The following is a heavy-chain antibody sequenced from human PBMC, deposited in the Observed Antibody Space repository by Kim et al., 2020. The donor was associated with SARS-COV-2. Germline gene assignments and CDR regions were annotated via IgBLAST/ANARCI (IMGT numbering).Heavy chain of an antibody. CDR3: ARELTGDRGGKKGNNWFDP. CDR1: GDSVSSNSAA. V-gene: IGHV6-1*01. CDR2: TYYRSKWYN. D-gene: IGHD7-27*01. J-gene: IGHJ5*02. Sequence: SQTLSLTCAISGDSVSSNSAAWNWIRQSPSRGLEWLGRTYYRSKWYNDYAVSVKSRITINPDTSKNQFSLQLNSVTPEDTAVYYCARELTGDRGGKKGNNWFDPWGQGTLVTVSS.